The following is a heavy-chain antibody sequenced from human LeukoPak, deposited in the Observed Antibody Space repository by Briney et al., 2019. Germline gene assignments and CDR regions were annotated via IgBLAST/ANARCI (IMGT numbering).Heavy chain of an antibody. V-gene: IGHV4-39*07. CDR3: ARAETQYYDFWSGYHNWFDP. CDR1: GGSISSSSYY. CDR2: IYYSGRT. Sequence: KSSETLSLTCTVSGGSISSSSYYWGWIRQPPGKGLEWIGSIYYSGRTNYNPSLKSRITILVDTSKNQFSLKLSSVTAADTAVYYCARAETQYYDFWSGYHNWFDPWGQGTLVTVSS. J-gene: IGHJ5*02. D-gene: IGHD3-3*01.